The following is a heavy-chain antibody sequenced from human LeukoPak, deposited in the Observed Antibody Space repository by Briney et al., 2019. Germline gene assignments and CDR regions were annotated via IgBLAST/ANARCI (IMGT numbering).Heavy chain of an antibody. D-gene: IGHD6-19*01. J-gene: IGHJ4*02. CDR3: AREGGLATPFDY. Sequence: SGGSLRLSCAASGFTFSSYAMHWVRQAPGKGLEWVAVISYDGSNKYYADSVKGRFTISRDNSKNTLYLQMNSLRAEDTAVYYCAREGGLATPFDYWGQGTLVTVSS. V-gene: IGHV3-30*04. CDR2: ISYDGSNK. CDR1: GFTFSSYA.